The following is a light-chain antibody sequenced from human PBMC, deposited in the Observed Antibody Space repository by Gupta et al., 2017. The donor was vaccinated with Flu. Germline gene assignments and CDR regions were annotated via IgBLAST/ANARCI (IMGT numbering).Light chain of an antibody. V-gene: IGLV3-21*03. CDR3: QLWGSRSDHLV. CDR2: YDS. J-gene: IGLJ2*01. CDR1: DIGIKP. Sequence: GKTARLTCGGNDIGIKPLHWYQQKPGQDPVMVGNYDSDRPSGIPGRFSGSKAGKTETPTITMVEAGDEADDDCQLWGSRSDHLVFGRGTKLTVL.